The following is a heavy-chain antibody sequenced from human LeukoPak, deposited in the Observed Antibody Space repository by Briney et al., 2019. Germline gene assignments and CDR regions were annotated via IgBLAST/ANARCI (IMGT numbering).Heavy chain of an antibody. CDR2: IYTSGST. Sequence: SETLSLTCSVSGGSLSSYYWNWIRQPAGKGLEWIGHIYTSGSTNYNPALKSRVSMSLDTSKNQFSLKLSSVTAADTAVYHCASSVDTAMVGVYWGQGTLVTVSS. CDR3: ASSVDTAMVGVY. CDR1: GGSLSSYY. J-gene: IGHJ4*02. D-gene: IGHD5-18*01. V-gene: IGHV4-4*07.